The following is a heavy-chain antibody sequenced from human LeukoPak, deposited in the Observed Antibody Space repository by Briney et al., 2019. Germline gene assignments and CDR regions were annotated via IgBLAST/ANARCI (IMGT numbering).Heavy chain of an antibody. Sequence: GGSLRLSCAASGFTLSDQFMDWVRQAPGKGLEWISRSRNRANSHTTEYAASVKGRFTVSRDDSGNLMYLQMNSLKIEDTAVYFCTRDGGSSGNTAFDIWGQGTEVTVSS. D-gene: IGHD6-19*01. J-gene: IGHJ3*02. CDR2: SRNRANSHTT. CDR3: TRDGGSSGNTAFDI. V-gene: IGHV3-72*01. CDR1: GFTLSDQF.